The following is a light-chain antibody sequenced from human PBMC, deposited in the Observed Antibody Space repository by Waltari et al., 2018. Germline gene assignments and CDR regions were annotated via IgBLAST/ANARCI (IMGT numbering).Light chain of an antibody. CDR3: SSYTSVNTR. J-gene: IGLJ2*01. Sequence: QSALTQPASMSGSPGQANTISCTGTRSDVEGFNFVSWYQQYPGKPPKLIIYAVANRPSGFSHRFSGSRSDNTASLTISGLQAEDEADYYCSSYTSVNTRFGGGTKLTVL. CDR1: RSDVEGFNF. CDR2: AVA. V-gene: IGLV2-14*03.